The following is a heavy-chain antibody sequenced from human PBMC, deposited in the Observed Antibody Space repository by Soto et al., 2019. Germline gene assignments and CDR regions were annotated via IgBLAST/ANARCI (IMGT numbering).Heavy chain of an antibody. CDR3: VRDQKYFRVNGNWFDS. D-gene: IGHD2-2*01. CDR1: GYTSADFG. V-gene: IGHV1-18*04. J-gene: IGHJ5*01. CDR2: VSGNNGAS. Sequence: QVQLMQSGTEVQKPGASVTVSCKASGYTSADFGISWVRQAPGQGLEWMGWVSGNNGASNPAPKVQGKITMTLDTSTGVSYMALRSLRSDDTAIYYCVRDQKYFRVNGNWFDSWGQGTLVSVSS.